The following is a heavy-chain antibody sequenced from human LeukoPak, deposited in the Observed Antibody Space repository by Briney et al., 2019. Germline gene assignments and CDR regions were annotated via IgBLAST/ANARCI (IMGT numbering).Heavy chain of an antibody. D-gene: IGHD2-15*01. V-gene: IGHV3-30*03. CDR3: ARGQCTGDSCFFY. Sequence: GGSLRLSCAASGFTFSSYGMHWVRQAPGKGLEWVAVISYDGSNKYYADSVKGRFTISRDNSKNTLYLQMNSLRAEDTAVYYCARGQCTGDSCFFYWGQGTLVTVSS. CDR2: ISYDGSNK. CDR1: GFTFSSYG. J-gene: IGHJ4*02.